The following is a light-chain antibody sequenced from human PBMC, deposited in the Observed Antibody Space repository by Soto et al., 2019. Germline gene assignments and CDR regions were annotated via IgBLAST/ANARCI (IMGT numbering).Light chain of an antibody. CDR3: QQDNSYSET. CDR1: QSISSW. CDR2: KAS. V-gene: IGKV1-5*03. Sequence: DIQMTQSPSTLSASVGDRVTITCRASQSISSWLAWYQQKPGKAPKLLIYKASSLESGVPSRFSGSGSGTEFTLTISSLQPDDFATYYCQQDNSYSETLGQGTKVEIK. J-gene: IGKJ1*01.